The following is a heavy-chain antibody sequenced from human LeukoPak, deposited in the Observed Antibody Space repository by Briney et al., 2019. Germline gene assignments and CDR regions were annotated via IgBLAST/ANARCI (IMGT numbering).Heavy chain of an antibody. CDR2: ISAYNGNT. V-gene: IGHV1-18*01. D-gene: IGHD6-13*01. Sequence: VASVKVSCKASGYTFTSYGISWVRQAPGQGLEWMGWISAYNGNTNYAQKLQGRVTMTTDTSTSTAYMELRSLRSEDTAVYYCARDYSSSWYQYYYYYGMDVWGQGTTVTVSS. CDR1: GYTFTSYG. CDR3: ARDYSSSWYQYYYYYGMDV. J-gene: IGHJ6*02.